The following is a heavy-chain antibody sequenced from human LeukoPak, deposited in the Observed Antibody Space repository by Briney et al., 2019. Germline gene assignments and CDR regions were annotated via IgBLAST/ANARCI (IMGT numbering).Heavy chain of an antibody. D-gene: IGHD3-10*01. J-gene: IGHJ4*02. V-gene: IGHV4-61*02. CDR3: ARDITYYYGSGSRSDY. CDR2: IYTSGST. CDR1: GGSISSGSYY. Sequence: SETLSLTCTVSGGSISSGSYYWSWIRQPAGKGLEWIGRIYTSGSTNYNPSLKSRVTISVDTSKNQFSLKLSSVTAADTAVYYCARDITYYYGSGSRSDYWGQGTLVTVSS.